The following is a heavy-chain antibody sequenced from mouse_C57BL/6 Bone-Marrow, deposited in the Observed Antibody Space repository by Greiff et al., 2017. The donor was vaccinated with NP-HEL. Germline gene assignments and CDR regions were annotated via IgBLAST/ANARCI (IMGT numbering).Heavy chain of an antibody. CDR3: VRHGYYYGTLYAMDY. D-gene: IGHD1-1*01. V-gene: IGHV10-1*01. J-gene: IGHJ4*01. CDR1: GFSFNTYA. CDR2: IRSKSNNYAT. Sequence: EAGGGLVQPKGSLKLSCAASGFSFNTYAMNWVRQAPGKGLEWVARIRSKSNNYATYYADSVKDRFTISRDDSESMLYLQMNNLKTEDTAMYYCVRHGYYYGTLYAMDYWGQGTSVTVSS.